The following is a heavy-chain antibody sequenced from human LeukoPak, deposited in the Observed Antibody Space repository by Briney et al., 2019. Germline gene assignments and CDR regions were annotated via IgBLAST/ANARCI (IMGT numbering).Heavy chain of an antibody. CDR3: ARDPRITGTTAYYFDY. CDR2: INTYNGHT. Sequence: GASVKVSCKASGYSFSSYGFSWVRQAPGQGLGWMGWINTYNGHTNYTQTLQGRVTMTTDTSTSTAYMELRNLGPDDTAVYFCARDPRITGTTAYYFDYWGQGTLVTVSS. D-gene: IGHD1-7*01. V-gene: IGHV1-18*01. J-gene: IGHJ4*02. CDR1: GYSFSSYG.